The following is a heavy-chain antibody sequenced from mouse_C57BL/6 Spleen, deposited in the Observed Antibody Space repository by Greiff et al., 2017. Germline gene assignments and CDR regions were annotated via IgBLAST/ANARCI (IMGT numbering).Heavy chain of an antibody. D-gene: IGHD2-1*01. CDR2: IYPGSGST. J-gene: IGHJ4*01. CDR3: SRHGNCAMDY. V-gene: IGHV1-55*01. Sequence: QVQLQQSGAELVKPGASVKMSCTASGFTFTSYWITWVKQRPGQGLEWIGDIYPGSGSTNYNEKFKSKATLTVDTSSSTPYMQLSSLTSEDSAVYISSRHGNCAMDYWDQGTSVTVSS. CDR1: GFTFTSYW.